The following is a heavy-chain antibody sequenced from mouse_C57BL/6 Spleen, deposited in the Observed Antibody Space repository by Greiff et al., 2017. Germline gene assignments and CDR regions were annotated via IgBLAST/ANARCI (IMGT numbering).Heavy chain of an antibody. CDR3: ARWLLDYFYG. J-gene: IGHJ2*01. V-gene: IGHV1-69*01. CDR2: IDPSDSYT. Sequence: QVQLQQPGAELVMPGASVKLSCKASGYTFTSYWMHWVKQRPGQGLEWIGEIDPSDSYTNYNQKFKGKSTLTVDKSSSTAYMQLSSLTSEDSAVYYCARWLLDYFYGWGTGTTLTV. CDR1: GYTFTSYW. D-gene: IGHD2-3*01.